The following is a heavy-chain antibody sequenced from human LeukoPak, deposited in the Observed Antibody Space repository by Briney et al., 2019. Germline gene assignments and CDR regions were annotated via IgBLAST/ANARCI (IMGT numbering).Heavy chain of an antibody. CDR1: GGSVSDYY. D-gene: IGHD5/OR15-5a*01. J-gene: IGHJ4*02. CDR3: ARMSTSGPFFDY. Sequence: SETLSLTCTISGGSVSDYYWSWIRQSPGKGLEWIGYIYHTGSTNYNPSLKSRVTISVDTSKNQFSLKLNSVTAADTAVYFCARMSTSGPFFDYWGQGTLVTVSS. V-gene: IGHV4-59*02. CDR2: IYHTGST.